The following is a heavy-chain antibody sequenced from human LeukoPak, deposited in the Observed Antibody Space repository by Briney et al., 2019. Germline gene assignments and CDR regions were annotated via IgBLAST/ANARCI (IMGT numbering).Heavy chain of an antibody. D-gene: IGHD3-3*01. V-gene: IGHV4-34*01. J-gene: IGHJ5*02. CDR1: GGSFSGYY. Sequence: SETLSLTCAVYGGSFSGYYWSWIRQPPGKGLEWVGEINHSGSTNYNPSRKSRVTISVDTSKNQFSLKLSSVTAADTAVYYCARGRLHYDFWSGYYTPNWFDPWGQGTLVTVSS. CDR2: INHSGST. CDR3: ARGRLHYDFWSGYYTPNWFDP.